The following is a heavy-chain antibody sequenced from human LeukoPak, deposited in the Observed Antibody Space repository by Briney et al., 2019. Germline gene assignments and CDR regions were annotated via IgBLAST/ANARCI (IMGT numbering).Heavy chain of an antibody. Sequence: PSETLSLTCTVSDGSISSGSYYWSWIRQPAGKGLEWIGRIYTSGSTNYNPSLKSRVTISVDTSKNQFSLKLSSVTAADTAVYYCATLFCGGDCYLVSWGQGTLVTVSS. V-gene: IGHV4-61*02. J-gene: IGHJ5*02. CDR2: IYTSGST. D-gene: IGHD2-21*01. CDR1: DGSISSGSYY. CDR3: ATLFCGGDCYLVS.